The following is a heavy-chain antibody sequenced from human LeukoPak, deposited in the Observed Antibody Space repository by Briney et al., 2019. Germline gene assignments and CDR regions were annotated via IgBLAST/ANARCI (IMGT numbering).Heavy chain of an antibody. CDR2: ISAGGENT. J-gene: IGHJ4*02. CDR1: GFTFTSYA. V-gene: IGHV3-23*01. Sequence: GESLRLSCAASGFTFTSYAMSRVRQAPGKGLEWVSGISAGGENTDYADSVKGRFTISRDNSKNTLYLQVNSLRAEDTAAYYCAKSEGSSSARRFDYWGQGTLVTVSS. CDR3: AKSEGSSSARRFDY. D-gene: IGHD6-19*01.